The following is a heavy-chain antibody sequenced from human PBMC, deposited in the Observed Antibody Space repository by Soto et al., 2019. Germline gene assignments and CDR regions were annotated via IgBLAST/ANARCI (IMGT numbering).Heavy chain of an antibody. CDR3: ARETTIFGVVIEGNYYYYGMDV. J-gene: IGHJ6*02. CDR2: ISYDGSNK. CDR1: GFTFSSYA. D-gene: IGHD3-3*01. V-gene: IGHV3-30-3*01. Sequence: PGGSLRLSCAASGFTFSSYAMHWVRQAPGKGLEWVAVISYDGSNKYYADSVKGRFTISRDNSKNTLYLQMNSLRAEDMAVYYCARETTIFGVVIEGNYYYYGMDVWGQGT.